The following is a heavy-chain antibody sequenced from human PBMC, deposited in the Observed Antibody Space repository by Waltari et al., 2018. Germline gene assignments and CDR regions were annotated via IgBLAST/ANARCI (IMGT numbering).Heavy chain of an antibody. D-gene: IGHD6-13*01. CDR2: INQDGSIM. V-gene: IGHV3-7*04. CDR1: GLTISGYW. Sequence: EVQLLESGGDLVQPGGSLRLSCVASGLTISGYWMNWVRQAPGKGLEWVANINQDGSIMYYIDSGKGRFTISRDDAKKSLYLQMNSLRVEDTAVYYCVRAVATAGTYWGQGTLVTVSS. CDR3: VRAVATAGTY. J-gene: IGHJ4*02.